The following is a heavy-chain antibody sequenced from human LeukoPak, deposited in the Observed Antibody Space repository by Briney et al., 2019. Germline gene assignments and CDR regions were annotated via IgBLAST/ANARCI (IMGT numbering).Heavy chain of an antibody. Sequence: ASVKVSCKASGYTFTGYYIHWVRLAPGQGLEWMGWINPNSGGTNYAQKFQGRVTMTRDTSISTAYMELSRLRSDDTAVYYCARGERYDSSGYPFDYWGQGTLVTVSS. CDR3: ARGERYDSSGYPFDY. CDR1: GYTFTGYY. V-gene: IGHV1-2*02. J-gene: IGHJ4*02. D-gene: IGHD3-22*01. CDR2: INPNSGGT.